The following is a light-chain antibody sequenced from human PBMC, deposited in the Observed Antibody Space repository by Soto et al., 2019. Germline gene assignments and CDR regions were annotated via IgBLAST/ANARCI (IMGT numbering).Light chain of an antibody. CDR2: AAS. Sequence: DIQLTQSPSFLSASVGDRVTITCRASQGIGSSLAWYQQKPGKAPMLLIYAASTLQTGVPSRFSGSGSGTEFTLTVSSLQPEDFATYYCEQLSSYHPVTFGQGTRLEMK. CDR1: QGIGSS. V-gene: IGKV1-9*01. J-gene: IGKJ5*01. CDR3: EQLSSYHPVT.